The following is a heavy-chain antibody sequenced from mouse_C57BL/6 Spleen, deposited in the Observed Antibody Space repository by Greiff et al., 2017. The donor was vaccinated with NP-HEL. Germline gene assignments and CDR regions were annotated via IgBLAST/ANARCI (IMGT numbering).Heavy chain of an antibody. CDR3: ARTYYSNYVLAY. Sequence: EVKLMESGGGLVKPGGSLKLSCAASGFTFSSYAMSWVRQTPEKRLEWVATISDGGSYTYYPDNVQGRFTISRDNAKNNLYLQMSHLKSEDTAMYYCARTYYSNYVLAYWGQGTLVTVSA. V-gene: IGHV5-4*03. J-gene: IGHJ3*01. CDR1: GFTFSSYA. D-gene: IGHD2-5*01. CDR2: ISDGGSYT.